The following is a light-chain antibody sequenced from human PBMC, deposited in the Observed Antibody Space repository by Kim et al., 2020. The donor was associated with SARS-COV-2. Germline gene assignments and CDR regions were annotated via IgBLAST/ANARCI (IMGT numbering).Light chain of an antibody. Sequence: SPGEIATLSCRASQSVGSRYLAWYQQKPGQAPRLLIYGASSRATGIPDRFSGSGSGTDFTLAISRLEPEDFAVYYCQQYLISPWTFGQGTKVEIK. CDR2: GAS. J-gene: IGKJ1*01. CDR3: QQYLISPWT. CDR1: QSVGSRY. V-gene: IGKV3-20*01.